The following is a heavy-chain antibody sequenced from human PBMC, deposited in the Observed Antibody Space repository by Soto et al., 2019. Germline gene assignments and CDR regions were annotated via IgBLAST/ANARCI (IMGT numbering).Heavy chain of an antibody. J-gene: IGHJ5*02. Sequence: EVQLVESGGGLVQPGGSLRLSCAASGFTFSDYWMHWVRLVPGKGLLWVSRINPDGSRTNYADSVKGRFATYRDNAKNTVYLQMNMLRAEDTAVYYCARVKLGSYDWFDAWGQGNLVTVSS. V-gene: IGHV3-74*01. D-gene: IGHD3-16*01. CDR3: ARVKLGSYDWFDA. CDR2: INPDGSRT. CDR1: GFTFSDYW.